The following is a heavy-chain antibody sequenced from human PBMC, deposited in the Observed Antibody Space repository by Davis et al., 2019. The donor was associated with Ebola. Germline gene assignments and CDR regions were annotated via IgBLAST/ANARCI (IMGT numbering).Heavy chain of an antibody. CDR3: ARGAQQWLVPGAFDI. V-gene: IGHV1-69*06. Sequence: AASVKVSCKASGGTFSSYAISWVRQAPGQGLEWMGGIIPIFGTANYAQKFQGRVTITVDKSTSTAYMELSSLRSEDTAVYYCARGAQQWLVPGAFDIWGQGTMVTVSS. J-gene: IGHJ3*02. D-gene: IGHD6-19*01. CDR2: IIPIFGTA. CDR1: GGTFSSYA.